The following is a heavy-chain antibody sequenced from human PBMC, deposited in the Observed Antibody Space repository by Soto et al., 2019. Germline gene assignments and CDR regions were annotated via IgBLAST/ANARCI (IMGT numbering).Heavy chain of an antibody. Sequence: QVQLVESGGGVVQPGRSLRLSCAASGFTFSGYAMHWVRQAPGKGLEWLAVMSYDGSNKYYADSVKGRITISRDNSKNTLYLQMTSLRAADTAVYYCARELHYGDYPYYYRMDLSGHGTTVTVSS. D-gene: IGHD4-17*01. V-gene: IGHV3-30*03. CDR3: ARELHYGDYPYYYRMDL. J-gene: IGHJ6*02. CDR2: MSYDGSNK. CDR1: GFTFSGYA.